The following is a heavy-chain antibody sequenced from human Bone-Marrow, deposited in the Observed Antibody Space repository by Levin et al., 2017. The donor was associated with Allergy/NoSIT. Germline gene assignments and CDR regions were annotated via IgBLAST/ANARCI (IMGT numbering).Heavy chain of an antibody. CDR2: IYWDDDK. V-gene: IGHV2-5*02. Sequence: SGPTLVKPTQTLTLTCTFSGFSLSISGMGVGWIRQPPGKALEWLALIYWDDDKRYSPSLKRRRTITKDTSKNQVVLTMTNMDPGDTATYYCARRTTVGGTTHFQNWGQGTLVTVSS. D-gene: IGHD1/OR15-1a*01. J-gene: IGHJ1*01. CDR3: ARRTTVGGTTHFQN. CDR1: GFSLSISGMG.